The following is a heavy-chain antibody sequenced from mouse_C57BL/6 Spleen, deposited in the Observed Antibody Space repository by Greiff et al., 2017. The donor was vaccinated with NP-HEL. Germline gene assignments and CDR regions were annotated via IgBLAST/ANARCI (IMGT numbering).Heavy chain of an antibody. CDR1: GYTFTSYW. CDR2: IYPGSGST. Sequence: QVQLQQPGAELVKPGASVKMSCKASGYTFTSYWITWVKKRPGQGLEWIGDIYPGSGSTNYNEKFKSKATLTVDTSSSTAYMQLSSLTSEDSAFYYCARRNYDYAMDYWGQGTSVTVSS. V-gene: IGHV1-55*01. J-gene: IGHJ4*01. D-gene: IGHD1-1*02. CDR3: ARRNYDYAMDY.